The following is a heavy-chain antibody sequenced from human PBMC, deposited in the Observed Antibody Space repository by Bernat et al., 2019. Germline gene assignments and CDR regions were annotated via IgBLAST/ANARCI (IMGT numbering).Heavy chain of an antibody. CDR3: EHSWYSSSGYLRAAPYYFEY. Sequence: QITLKESGPTLVKPTQTLTLTCTFSGFSLSTSGVGVGWIRQPPGKALEWLALIYWDDDKRYSPSLKSRLTITKDTSKNQVVLTMTNMDTVDTATYYCEHSWYSSSGYLRAAPYYFEYWGQGTLVTVSS. CDR1: GFSLSTSGVG. D-gene: IGHD6-13*01. CDR2: IYWDDDK. V-gene: IGHV2-5*02. J-gene: IGHJ4*02.